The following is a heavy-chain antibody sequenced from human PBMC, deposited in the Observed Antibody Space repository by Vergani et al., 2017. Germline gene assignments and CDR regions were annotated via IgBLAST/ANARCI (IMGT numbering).Heavy chain of an antibody. D-gene: IGHD6-19*01. J-gene: IGHJ4*02. CDR2: IRYDGSNK. CDR1: GFTFSSYG. V-gene: IGHV3-30*02. Sequence: VQLVESGGGLVKPGGSLRLSCAASGFTFSSYGMHWVRQAPGKGLEWVAFIRYDGSNKYYADSVKGRFTISRDNSKNTLYLQMNSLRAEDTAVYYCASAGIAVAGTGYWGQGTLVTVSS. CDR3: ASAGIAVAGTGY.